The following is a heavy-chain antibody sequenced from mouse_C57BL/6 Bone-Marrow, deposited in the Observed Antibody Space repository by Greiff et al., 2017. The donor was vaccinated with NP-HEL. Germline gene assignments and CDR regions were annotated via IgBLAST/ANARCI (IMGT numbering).Heavy chain of an antibody. CDR1: GYTFTDYE. D-gene: IGHD1-1*01. Sequence: VQLQQSGAELVRPGASVTLSCKASGYTFTDYEMHWVKQTPVHGLEWIGAIDPETGGTAYNQKFKGKAILTADKSSSPAYMELRSLTSEDSAVYYCTSTTVVPFAYWGQGTLVTVSA. V-gene: IGHV1-15*01. J-gene: IGHJ3*01. CDR2: IDPETGGT. CDR3: TSTTVVPFAY.